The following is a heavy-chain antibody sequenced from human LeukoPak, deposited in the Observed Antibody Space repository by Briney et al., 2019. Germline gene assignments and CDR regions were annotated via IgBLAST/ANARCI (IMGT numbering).Heavy chain of an antibody. D-gene: IGHD1-26*01. Sequence: ASVKVSCKASGYTFTGYYMHWVRQAPGQGLEWMGWINPNSGGTNYAQKFQGRATMTRDTSISTAYMELSRLRSDDTAVYYCARLLWSGSYNAFDIWGQGTMVTVSS. CDR3: ARLLWSGSYNAFDI. CDR1: GYTFTGYY. J-gene: IGHJ3*02. V-gene: IGHV1-2*02. CDR2: INPNSGGT.